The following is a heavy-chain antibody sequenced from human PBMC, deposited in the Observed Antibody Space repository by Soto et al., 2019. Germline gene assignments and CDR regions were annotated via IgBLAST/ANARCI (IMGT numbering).Heavy chain of an antibody. CDR2: MLYDGSKK. Sequence: PGGSLRLSCAASGFTFRSHGMHWVRQAPGKGLEWVAVMLYDGSKKYYADSVKGRFTIPRDNSKNTLNLQMNSLRAEDTAMYYCAKDLPIYSSTWNGLLDHWGQGTLVTVSS. CDR3: AKDLPIYSSTWNGLLDH. CDR1: GFTFRSHG. D-gene: IGHD2-2*01. V-gene: IGHV3-30*18. J-gene: IGHJ4*02.